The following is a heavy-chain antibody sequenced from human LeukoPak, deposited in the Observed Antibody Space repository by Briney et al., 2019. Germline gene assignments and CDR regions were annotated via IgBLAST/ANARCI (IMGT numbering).Heavy chain of an antibody. V-gene: IGHV1-8*03. CDR2: MNPNSGNT. CDR1: GYTFTSYE. CDR3: ARGLRSAGMRAFDI. J-gene: IGHJ3*02. Sequence: GASVKVSCKASGYTFTSYEINWVRQAIGQGLEWMGWMNPNSGNTGYAQKFQGRVTITRNTSISTAYMELSSLRSEDTAVYYCARGLRSAGMRAFDIWGQGTMVTVSS. D-gene: IGHD2-2*01.